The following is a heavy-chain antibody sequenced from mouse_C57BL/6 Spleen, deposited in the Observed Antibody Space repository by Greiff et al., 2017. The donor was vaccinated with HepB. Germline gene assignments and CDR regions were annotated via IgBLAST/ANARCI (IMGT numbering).Heavy chain of an antibody. CDR3: ARVDTYAIDY. J-gene: IGHJ4*01. Sequence: QVQLQQPGAELVMPGASVKLSCKASGYTFTSYWMHWVKQRPGQGLEWIGEIDPSDSYTNYNQKFKGKSTLTVDKSSSTAYMQLSSLTSEDSAVYNCARVDTYAIDYWGHRTSVTVSS. CDR2: IDPSDSYT. CDR1: GYTFTSYW. V-gene: IGHV1-69*01.